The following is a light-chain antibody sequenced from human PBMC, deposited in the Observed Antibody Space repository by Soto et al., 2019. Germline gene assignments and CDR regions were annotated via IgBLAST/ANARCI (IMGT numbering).Light chain of an antibody. V-gene: IGKV3D-15*01. CDR1: QSISSN. CDR2: GAT. J-gene: IGKJ2*01. CDR3: QQLKSFPYT. Sequence: EIVMTQSPAILSVSPGDRATLSCRANQSISSNLAWYQQKPGQAPRLLIYGATTRATGIPARFSGSGSGTDFTLTINSLQSEDFAVYYCQQLKSFPYTFGQGTKLEIK.